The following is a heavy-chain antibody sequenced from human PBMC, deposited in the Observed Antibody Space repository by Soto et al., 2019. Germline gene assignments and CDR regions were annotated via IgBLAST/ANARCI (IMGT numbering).Heavy chain of an antibody. CDR2: ISNSGRII. CDR1: GFTFSSFE. V-gene: IGHV3-48*03. D-gene: IGHD6-6*01. CDR3: AREWGTSIAAAFDY. J-gene: IGHJ4*02. Sequence: EVQLVESGGGLVQPGGSLKLSCAASGFTFSSFEMNWVRQAPGKGLEWVSYISNSGRIIYYADSVKGRFTISRDDAKNTLYLQMNSLRAEDTAVYYCAREWGTSIAAAFDYWGKGTLVTVSS.